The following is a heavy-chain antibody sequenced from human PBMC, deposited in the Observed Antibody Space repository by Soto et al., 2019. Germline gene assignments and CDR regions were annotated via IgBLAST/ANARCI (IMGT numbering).Heavy chain of an antibody. J-gene: IGHJ5*02. CDR2: IVPIYRTA. V-gene: IGHV1-69*13. D-gene: IGHD3-9*01. Sequence: SVKVSCKASGGTFSSYRINWVRQAPGQGLEWVGGIVPIYRTADYAQKFQGRVTITADESARTSYMELRSLKSQDTAVYYCARDLVYDILTGYYENWFDPWVQGTMVTVSS. CDR1: GGTFSSYR. CDR3: ARDLVYDILTGYYENWFDP.